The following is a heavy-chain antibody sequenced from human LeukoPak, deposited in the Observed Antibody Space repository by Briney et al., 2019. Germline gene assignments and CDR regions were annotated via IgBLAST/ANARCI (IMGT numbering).Heavy chain of an antibody. D-gene: IGHD3-10*01. V-gene: IGHV4-39*01. Sequence: SETLSLTCTVSGVSLSSSSYYWGWLRPPPGTGLEWIGSIYYSGSTYYNPSRNSRATISVYTSKNQFSLKLNSVTAADTAVYYCATDHAITMVRGVTTLYWFDPWGQGTLVTVSS. CDR1: GVSLSSSSYY. J-gene: IGHJ5*02. CDR2: IYYSGST. CDR3: ATDHAITMVRGVTTLYWFDP.